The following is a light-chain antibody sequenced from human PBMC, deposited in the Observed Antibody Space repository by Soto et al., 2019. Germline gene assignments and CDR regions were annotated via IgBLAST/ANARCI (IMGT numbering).Light chain of an antibody. V-gene: IGKV3-15*01. CDR1: QSVSSN. Sequence: EIVMTQSPATLSVSPGERVTLSCRASQSVSSNLAWYQQKPGQAPRLLFYDASTGATGVPARFSGSGSGTEFTLIISSRQSEDFVVYYCQQYNAWPALTFGGGTKVEIK. J-gene: IGKJ4*01. CDR2: DAS. CDR3: QQYNAWPALT.